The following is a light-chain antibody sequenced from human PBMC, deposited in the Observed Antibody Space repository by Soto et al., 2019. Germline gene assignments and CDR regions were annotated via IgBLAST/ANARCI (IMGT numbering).Light chain of an antibody. CDR3: QQRSNWSYT. V-gene: IGKV3-11*01. CDR1: QRVSSY. Sequence: EIVLTQSPATVSLSPGERATLSCRASQRVSSYVAWYQQKPGQAPMLLIYDASNRATGIPARFSGSGSGADFTLTISSLEPEDFAVYYCQQRSNWSYTFGQGTKLEIK. CDR2: DAS. J-gene: IGKJ2*01.